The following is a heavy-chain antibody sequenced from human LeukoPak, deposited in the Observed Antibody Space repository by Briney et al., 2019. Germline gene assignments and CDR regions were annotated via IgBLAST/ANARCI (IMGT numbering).Heavy chain of an antibody. V-gene: IGHV1-18*01. D-gene: IGHD6-6*01. CDR1: GYTFISYG. Sequence: ASVKVSCKASGYTFISYGISWVRQAPGQGLEWMGWISAYNGNTNYAQKLQGRVTMTTDTSTSTAYMELRSLRPDDTAVYYCARSGYSSSSAAFDIWGQGTMVTVSS. J-gene: IGHJ3*02. CDR3: ARSGYSSSSAAFDI. CDR2: ISAYNGNT.